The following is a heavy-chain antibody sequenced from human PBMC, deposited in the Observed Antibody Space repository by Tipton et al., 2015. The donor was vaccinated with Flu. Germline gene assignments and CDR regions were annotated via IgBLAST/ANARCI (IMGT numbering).Heavy chain of an antibody. J-gene: IGHJ5*02. V-gene: IGHV4-31*03. CDR2: IFNDAYT. Sequence: TLSLTCTVSGVSMSRDGYYWGWVRQLPSKGLQWIGFIFNDAYTYYSPSFESRITISMDTSKNQFSLEMTSMTDADTAVYYCARWARATPYCGADCFSTWGQRMLVTVS. CDR3: ARWARATPYCGADCFST. CDR1: GVSMSRDGYY. D-gene: IGHD2-21*02.